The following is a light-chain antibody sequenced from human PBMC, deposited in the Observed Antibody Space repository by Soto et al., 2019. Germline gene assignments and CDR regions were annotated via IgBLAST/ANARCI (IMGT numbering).Light chain of an antibody. J-gene: IGLJ1*01. V-gene: IGLV3-21*04. CDR1: NIGSKS. CDR2: YDS. Sequence: SYELTQPPSVSVAPGKTARITWGGNNIGSKSVHWYQQKPGQAPVLVIYYDSDRPSGIPERFSGSNSGNTATRTISRVEAGDEADYYCQVWDSSSDHYVFGTGTKLTVL. CDR3: QVWDSSSDHYV.